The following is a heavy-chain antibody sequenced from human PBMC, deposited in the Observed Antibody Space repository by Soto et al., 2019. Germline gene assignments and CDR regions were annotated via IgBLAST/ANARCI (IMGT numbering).Heavy chain of an antibody. CDR3: ARGTYYDFWSGYYTGKGGMDV. Sequence: EVQLVESGGGLIQPGGSLRLSCAASGFTVSSNYMSWVRQAPGKGLEWVSVIYSGGSTYYADSVKGRFTISRDNSKNTLYLQMNSLRAEDTAVYYCARGTYYDFWSGYYTGKGGMDVWGQGTTVTVSS. J-gene: IGHJ6*02. CDR1: GFTVSSNY. CDR2: IYSGGST. D-gene: IGHD3-3*01. V-gene: IGHV3-53*01.